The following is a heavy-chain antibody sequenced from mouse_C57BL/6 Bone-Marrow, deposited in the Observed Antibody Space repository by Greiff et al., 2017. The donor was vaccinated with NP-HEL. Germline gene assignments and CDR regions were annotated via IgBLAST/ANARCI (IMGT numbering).Heavy chain of an antibody. CDR2: IHPNSGST. CDR1: GYTFTSYW. V-gene: IGHV1-64*01. Sequence: QVQLQQPGAELVKPGASVKLSCKASGYTFTSYWMHWVKQRPGQGLEWIGMIHPNSGSTNYNEKFKSKATLTVDKSSSTAYMQLSSLTSEDSAVYYCARAYYSLAWFAYWGQGTLVTVSA. CDR3: ARAYYSLAWFAY. D-gene: IGHD2-12*01. J-gene: IGHJ3*01.